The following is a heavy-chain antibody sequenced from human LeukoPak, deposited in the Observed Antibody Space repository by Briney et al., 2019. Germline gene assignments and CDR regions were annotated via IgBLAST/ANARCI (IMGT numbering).Heavy chain of an antibody. CDR3: ARASDPYTSGYGLTPFDP. Sequence: GGSLRLSCAASGLTFSTYWMHWVRQAPGKGLVWVSHINNDGGSTRYADSVKGRFTISRDNARNTLYLHMSSLRVEDTAVYYCARASDPYTSGYGLTPFDPWGQGILITVSS. V-gene: IGHV3-74*01. CDR1: GLTFSTYW. CDR2: INNDGGST. D-gene: IGHD6-19*01. J-gene: IGHJ5*02.